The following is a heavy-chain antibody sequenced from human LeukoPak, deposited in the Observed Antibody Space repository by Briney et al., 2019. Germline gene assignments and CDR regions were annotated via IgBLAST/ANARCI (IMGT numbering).Heavy chain of an antibody. CDR2: INPNSGGT. CDR1: GYTFTGYY. Sequence: GASVKVSCKASGYTFTGYYMHWVRQAPGQGLEWMGWINPNSGGTNYAQKFQGRVTMTRDTSISTAYMELSRLRSDDTAVYYCARERGYSYGTPDYWGQGTLVTVSS. J-gene: IGHJ4*02. V-gene: IGHV1-2*02. D-gene: IGHD5-18*01. CDR3: ARERGYSYGTPDY.